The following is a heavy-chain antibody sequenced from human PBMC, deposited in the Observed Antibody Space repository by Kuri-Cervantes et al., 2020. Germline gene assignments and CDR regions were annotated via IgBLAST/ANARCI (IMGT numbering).Heavy chain of an antibody. Sequence: SETLSLTCTVSGGSISSSSYYWGWIRQPLGKGLEWIGSIYYSGSTYYNPSLKSRVTISVDTSKNQFSLKLSSVTATDTAVYYCARLSGIAVPYYFDYWGQGTLVTVSS. CDR2: IYYSGST. CDR1: GGSISSSSYY. V-gene: IGHV4-39*01. D-gene: IGHD6-19*01. J-gene: IGHJ4*02. CDR3: ARLSGIAVPYYFDY.